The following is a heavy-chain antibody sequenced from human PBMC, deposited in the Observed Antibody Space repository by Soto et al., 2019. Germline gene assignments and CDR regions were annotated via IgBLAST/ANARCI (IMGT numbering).Heavy chain of an antibody. J-gene: IGHJ4*02. V-gene: IGHV3-23*01. CDR2: ISGSGGST. Sequence: GGSLRLSCAASGFTFSSYAMSWVRQAPGKGLEWVSAISGSGGSTYYADSVKGRFTISRDNSKNTLYLQMNSLRAEDTAVYYCAKPLHNLLRNYDFWSGYYMGDYWGQGTLVTVSS. CDR3: AKPLHNLLRNYDFWSGYYMGDY. CDR1: GFTFSSYA. D-gene: IGHD3-3*01.